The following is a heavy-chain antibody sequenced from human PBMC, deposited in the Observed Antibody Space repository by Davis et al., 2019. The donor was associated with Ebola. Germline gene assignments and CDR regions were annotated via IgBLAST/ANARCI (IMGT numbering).Heavy chain of an antibody. CDR2: ISYDGSNK. CDR1: GFTFSSYA. D-gene: IGHD1-26*01. V-gene: IGHV3-30*04. J-gene: IGHJ4*02. CDR3: ASGRVGGQGGFDF. Sequence: GGSLRLSCVASGFTFSSYAMHWVRQAPGKGLEWVAVISYDGSNKYYADSVKGRFTISRDNSKNTLYLQMNSLRPEDTAVYFCASGRVGGQGGFDFWGQGNLVTVSS.